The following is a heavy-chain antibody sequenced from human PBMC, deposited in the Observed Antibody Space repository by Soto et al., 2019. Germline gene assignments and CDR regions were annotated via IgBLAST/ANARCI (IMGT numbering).Heavy chain of an antibody. CDR1: GYTFVNHG. V-gene: IGHV1-18*01. CDR2: IKVSTGIT. J-gene: IGHJ4*02. CDR3: ARHYSSDWHFVFDS. D-gene: IGHD6-19*01. Sequence: QVQLMQSGAEVKEPGASVKVSCKASGYTFVNHGVSWVRQAPGQGLEWMGWIKVSTGITNYAGNFQGRVTMTTDTSTSTVYMELRRLRSADTAVYFCARHYSSDWHFVFDSWGQGTQVTVSS.